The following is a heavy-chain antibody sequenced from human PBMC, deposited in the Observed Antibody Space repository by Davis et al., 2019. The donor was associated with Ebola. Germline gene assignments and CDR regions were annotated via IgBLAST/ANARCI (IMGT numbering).Heavy chain of an antibody. V-gene: IGHV1-69*06. CDR1: SGISSSDS. CDR3: AMGKNSGYDYYYYGMDV. CDR2: IIPIFGTA. Sequence: SAMIFCNASSGISSSDSIIWVRHPPGQGLEWMVWIIPIFGTANYAQKFQGRVTITADKSTSTAYMELSSLRSEDTAVYYCAMGKNSGYDYYYYGMDVWGQGTTVTVSS. D-gene: IGHD5-12*01. J-gene: IGHJ6*02.